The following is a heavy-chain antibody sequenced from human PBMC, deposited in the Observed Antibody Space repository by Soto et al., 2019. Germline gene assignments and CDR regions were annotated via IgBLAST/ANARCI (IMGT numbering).Heavy chain of an antibody. V-gene: IGHV3-11*06. CDR1: GFTFGDSY. D-gene: IGHD2-15*01. CDR2: ISPGSRYP. J-gene: IGHJ5*02. Sequence: QVQLVESGGGLVPPGGSLRLSCAGSGFTFGDSYMSWIRQAPGKGLEWLSYISPGSRYPAYADSVKGRFTISRHNAKRSLYLQMMSLTAEDTAIYYCVRGGGGGLFDPWGQGTMVTVSS. CDR3: VRGGGGGLFDP.